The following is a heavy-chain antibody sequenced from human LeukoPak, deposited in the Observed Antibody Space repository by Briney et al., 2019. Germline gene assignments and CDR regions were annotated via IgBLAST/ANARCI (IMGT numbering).Heavy chain of an antibody. CDR1: GGSISSTNYY. CDR3: ASGCCVTRCYGSAR. Sequence: SETLSLTCTVAGGSISSTNYYWGWIRQPPGKGLEWIGSVYDSGDTYYNPSLKSRVTISVDTSKNQFSLKLSSVTAETRAVYYGASGCCVTRCYGSARWAQGTLVTVPS. CDR2: VYDSGDT. D-gene: IGHD2-2*01. V-gene: IGHV4-39*01. J-gene: IGHJ4*02.